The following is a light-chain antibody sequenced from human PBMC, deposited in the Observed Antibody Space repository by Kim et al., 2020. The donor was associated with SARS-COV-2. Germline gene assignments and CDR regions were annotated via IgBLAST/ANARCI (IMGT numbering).Light chain of an antibody. CDR2: GAS. CDR1: QDISNY. Sequence: ASVGDRVTLNCRASQDISNYLAGYQQKPGKVPQLLIYGASTLQSGVPSRFSGSGSGTEFTLTINSLQPEDVASYYCQKYDSAPLTFGGGTKVDIK. J-gene: IGKJ4*01. CDR3: QKYDSAPLT. V-gene: IGKV1-27*01.